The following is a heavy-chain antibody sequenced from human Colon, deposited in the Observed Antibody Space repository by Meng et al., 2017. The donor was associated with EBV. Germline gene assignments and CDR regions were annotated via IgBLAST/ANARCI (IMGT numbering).Heavy chain of an antibody. J-gene: IGHJ4*02. D-gene: IGHD1-14*01. V-gene: IGHV3-23*01. CDR2: ISGGGDNI. Sequence: EVQVLDSGGGLVPPGGSLRLSCAVSGFTFISHTMSWVRQAPGKGLEWVSGISGGGDNIYYADSVKGRFTISRDNSKNTVDLQMNSLRAEDTAVYYCVPSPGGQGTLVTVSS. CDR1: GFTFISHT. CDR3: VPSP.